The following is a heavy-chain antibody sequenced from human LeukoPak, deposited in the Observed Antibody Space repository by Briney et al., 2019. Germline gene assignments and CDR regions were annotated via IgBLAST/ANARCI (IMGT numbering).Heavy chain of an antibody. D-gene: IGHD1-26*01. Sequence: PGGSLRLSCAASGFTFDDYAMHWVRQAPGKGLEWVSGISWNSGSIGYADSVKGRFTISRDNAKNSLYLQMNSLRAEDTALYYCAKDLQWELLPGFDYWGQGTLVTVSS. V-gene: IGHV3-9*01. CDR1: GFTFDDYA. CDR3: AKDLQWELLPGFDY. J-gene: IGHJ4*02. CDR2: ISWNSGSI.